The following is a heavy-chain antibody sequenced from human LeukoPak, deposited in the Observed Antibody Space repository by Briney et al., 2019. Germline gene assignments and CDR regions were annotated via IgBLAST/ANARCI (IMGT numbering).Heavy chain of an antibody. J-gene: IGHJ5*02. CDR2: ISAYNGNT. CDR3: ARDPTPYSSSWYNWFDP. V-gene: IGHV1-18*01. CDR1: RYTFSSYS. Sequence: GASVKVSCKASRYTFSSYSISWVRQAPGQGREWMGWISAYNGNTIYAQKVKGRVTMTTDTSTSTAYMELRSLRSDDTAVYYCARDPTPYSSSWYNWFDPWGQGTLVTVSS. D-gene: IGHD6-13*01.